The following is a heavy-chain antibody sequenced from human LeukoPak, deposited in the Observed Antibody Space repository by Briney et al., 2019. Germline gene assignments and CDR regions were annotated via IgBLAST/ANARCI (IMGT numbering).Heavy chain of an antibody. V-gene: IGHV4-59*01. CDR3: AGRLWRRDGYNLSAFDI. J-gene: IGHJ3*02. CDR2: IYYSGST. CDR1: GGSISSYY. Sequence: PSETLSLTCTVSGGSISSYYWNWIRQPPGKGLEWIGYIYYSGSTNYNPSLKSRVTISVDTSKNQFSLKLSSVPAADTAVYYCAGRLWRRDGYNLSAFDIWGQGTMVTVSS. D-gene: IGHD5-24*01.